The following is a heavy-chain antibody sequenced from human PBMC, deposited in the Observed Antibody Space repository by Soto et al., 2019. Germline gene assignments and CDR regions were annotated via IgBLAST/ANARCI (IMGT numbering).Heavy chain of an antibody. CDR1: GGTFRTYS. CDR2: IIPILDMT. CDR3: ARGPVVVVPDDMFTRHNWFDP. J-gene: IGHJ5*02. V-gene: IGHV1-69*02. D-gene: IGHD2-2*01. Sequence: SVKVSCKASGGTFRTYSITWVRQAPGQGLEWMGKIIPILDMTNYAQKFQGRVTITADKSTSIAYMELNSLRSEDTAVYYCARGPVVVVPDDMFTRHNWFDPWGQGTRVTVSS.